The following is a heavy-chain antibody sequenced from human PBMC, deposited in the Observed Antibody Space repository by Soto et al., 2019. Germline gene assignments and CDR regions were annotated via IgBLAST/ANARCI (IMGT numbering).Heavy chain of an antibody. CDR2: IYYSGST. J-gene: IGHJ6*03. V-gene: IGHV4-31*03. CDR1: GGSISSGGYY. Sequence: SETLSLTCTVSGGSISSGGYYWSWIRQHPGKGLEWIGYIYYSGSTYYNPSLKSRVTISVDTSKNQFSLKLSSVTAADTAVYYCARDRFYDILTGPSLYYYYYMDVWGKGTTVTVSS. D-gene: IGHD3-9*01. CDR3: ARDRFYDILTGPSLYYYYYMDV.